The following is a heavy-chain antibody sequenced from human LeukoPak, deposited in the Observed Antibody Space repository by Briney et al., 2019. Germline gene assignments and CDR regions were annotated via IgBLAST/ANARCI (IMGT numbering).Heavy chain of an antibody. Sequence: GGSLRLSCAASGFTFSNYAMSWVRQAPGKGLEWVSTLSGTGGSTYYADSVKGRFTIPRDNSKNTLYLQMNSLRAEDTAVYYCATMIVVGYDYWGQGTLVTVSS. D-gene: IGHD3-22*01. J-gene: IGHJ4*02. CDR2: LSGTGGST. V-gene: IGHV3-23*01. CDR3: ATMIVVGYDY. CDR1: GFTFSNYA.